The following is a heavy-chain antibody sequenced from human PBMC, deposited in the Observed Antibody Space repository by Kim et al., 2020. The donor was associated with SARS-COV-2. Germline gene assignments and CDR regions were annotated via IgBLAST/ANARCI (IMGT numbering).Heavy chain of an antibody. V-gene: IGHV4-59*10. CDR3: ARYGASYAFDI. Sequence: TTYNPSLKRPVTISVDSSNNEFSLKLSSVTAADTAVYFCARYGASYAFDIWGQGTAVTVS. J-gene: IGHJ3*02. CDR2: T. D-gene: IGHD2-15*01.